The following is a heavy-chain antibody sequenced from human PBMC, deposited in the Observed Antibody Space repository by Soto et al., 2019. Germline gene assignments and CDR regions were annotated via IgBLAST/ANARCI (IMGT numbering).Heavy chain of an antibody. V-gene: IGHV4-39*01. J-gene: IGHJ2*01. CDR2: IYYSGST. D-gene: IGHD2-8*01. CDR3: ARHSGVRKVGLWYFDL. CDR1: GGSISSSSYY. Sequence: QLQLQESGPGLVKPSETLSLTCTVSGGSISSSSYYWGWIRQPPGTGLEWIGSIYYSGSTYYNPSLKSRVTISVDTSKNQFSLKLSSVTAADTAVYYCARHSGVRKVGLWYFDLWGRGALVTVSS.